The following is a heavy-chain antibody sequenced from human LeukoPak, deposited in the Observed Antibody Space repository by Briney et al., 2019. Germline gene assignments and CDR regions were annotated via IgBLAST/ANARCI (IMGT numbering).Heavy chain of an antibody. CDR1: GGSISSGSYY. J-gene: IGHJ4*02. D-gene: IGHD3-22*01. Sequence: SETLSLTCTVSGGSISSGSYYWSWIRQPAGKGLEWIGRIYTSGSTNYNPSLKSRVTISVDTSKNQFSLKLSSVTAADTAVYYCAREGYYDSSGSLPDYWGQGTLVTVSS. V-gene: IGHV4-61*02. CDR2: IYTSGST. CDR3: AREGYYDSSGSLPDY.